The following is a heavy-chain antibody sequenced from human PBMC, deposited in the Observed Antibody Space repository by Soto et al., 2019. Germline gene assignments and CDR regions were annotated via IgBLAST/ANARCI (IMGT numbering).Heavy chain of an antibody. D-gene: IGHD5-12*01. Sequence: QVRLVQSGPEVKKPEASVKVSCKASGYTFSSSAISWVRQAPGQGPEWMGWISSSGVTNYAQNFQCRVTLTVDSSTTTAYMDVRSLSSADTAIYYCARDHGGYGTFDYWGQGTLVTVSS. CDR1: GYTFSSSA. CDR3: ARDHGGYGTFDY. J-gene: IGHJ4*02. CDR2: ISSSGVT. V-gene: IGHV1-18*04.